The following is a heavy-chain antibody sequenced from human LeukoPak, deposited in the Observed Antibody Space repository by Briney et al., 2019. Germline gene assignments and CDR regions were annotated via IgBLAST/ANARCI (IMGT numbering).Heavy chain of an antibody. V-gene: IGHV1-69*06. Sequence: RASVKASCKASGGTFSSYAISWVRQAPGQGLEWMGGIIPIFGTANYAQKFQGRVTITADKSTSTAYMELSSLRSEDTAVYYCARIYCGGDCSGGGDYWGQGTLVTVSS. D-gene: IGHD2-21*02. J-gene: IGHJ4*02. CDR1: GGTFSSYA. CDR3: ARIYCGGDCSGGGDY. CDR2: IIPIFGTA.